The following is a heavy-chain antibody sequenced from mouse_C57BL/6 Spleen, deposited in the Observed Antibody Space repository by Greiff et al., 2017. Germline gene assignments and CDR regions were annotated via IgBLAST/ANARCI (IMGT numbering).Heavy chain of an antibody. J-gene: IGHJ1*03. CDR2: IDPADSYT. CDR1: GYTFTSYW. Sequence: QVQLQQPGAELVMPGASVKLSCKASGYTFTSYWMHWVKQRPGQGLEWIGGIDPADSYTNYNQKFKGKSTLTVDKSSSTAYMQLSSLTSEDSAVYYCARAGGSWYFGGWGTGTTVTVSS. D-gene: IGHD1-1*01. V-gene: IGHV1-69*01. CDR3: ARAGGSWYFGG.